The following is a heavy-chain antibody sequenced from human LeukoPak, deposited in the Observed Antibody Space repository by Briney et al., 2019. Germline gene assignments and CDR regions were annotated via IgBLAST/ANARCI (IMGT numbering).Heavy chain of an antibody. CDR1: RFTFCSYG. V-gene: IGHV3-30*02. CDR2: IQYDGSNA. CDR3: ARDAEGYGDYPLSWFDP. D-gene: IGHD4-17*01. Sequence: PGGSLRLSCAASRFTFCSYGMHWVRQAPGKGLEWVAYIQYDGSNAQYADSVKGRFSISRDSSKNILYLQMNSLRAEDTAVYYCARDAEGYGDYPLSWFDPWGQGTLVTVSS. J-gene: IGHJ5*02.